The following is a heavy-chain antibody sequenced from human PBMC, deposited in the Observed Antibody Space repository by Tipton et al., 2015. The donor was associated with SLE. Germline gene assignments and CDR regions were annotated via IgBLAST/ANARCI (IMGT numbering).Heavy chain of an antibody. CDR1: GGSISSHY. Sequence: TLSLTCTVSGGSISSHYWSWIRQAPGKGLEWIGYISNSETTNYNPSLQSRVTISVDTSKNQFSLRLRSVTAADTAVYYCARQDWGYCVGDRCHTVDNWFDPWGQGTLVSVSS. D-gene: IGHD2-21*02. V-gene: IGHV4-59*11. CDR3: ARQDWGYCVGDRCHTVDNWFDP. J-gene: IGHJ5*02. CDR2: ISNSETT.